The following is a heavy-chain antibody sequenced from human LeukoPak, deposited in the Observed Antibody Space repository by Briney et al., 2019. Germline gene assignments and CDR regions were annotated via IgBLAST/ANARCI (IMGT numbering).Heavy chain of an antibody. CDR2: IGGSGSAI. CDR3: ARDASLAGDRVEY. D-gene: IGHD3-16*01. V-gene: IGHV3-48*03. CDR1: ELPFISFE. Sequence: EGPLDSSGPPPELPFISFELSWVGQVPGKGLEGFSYIGGSGSAIYYADSVKGRFTISRDNAKNSLYLQMISLRAEDTGVYYCARDASLAGDRVEYWGQGTLVTVSS. J-gene: IGHJ4*02.